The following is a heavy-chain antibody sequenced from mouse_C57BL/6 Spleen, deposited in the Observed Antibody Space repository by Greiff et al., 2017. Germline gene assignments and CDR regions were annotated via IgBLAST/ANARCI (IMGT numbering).Heavy chain of an antibody. CDR2: IYPGDGDT. J-gene: IGHJ3*01. CDR1: GYAFSSYW. CDR3: ARGGSPAWFAY. V-gene: IGHV1-80*01. Sequence: VQLQQSGAELVKPGASVKISCKASGYAFSSYWMNWVKQRPGEGLEWIGQIYPGDGDTNYNGKFKGKATLTADKSSSTAYMQLSSLTSEDSAVYFCARGGSPAWFAYGGQGTLVTVSA. D-gene: IGHD6-1*01.